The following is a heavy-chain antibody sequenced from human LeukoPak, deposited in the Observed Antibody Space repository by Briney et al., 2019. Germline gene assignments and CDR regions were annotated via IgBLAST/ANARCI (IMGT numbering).Heavy chain of an antibody. CDR1: GFTFSSYW. Sequence: GGSVRLSCAASGFTFSSYWMHWVRQAPGKGLVWVSRINSDGSSTSYADSVKGRFTISRDNAKNTLYLQMNSLRAEDTAVYYCARLEIGGYSNGYFYWGQGTLVTVSS. CDR2: INSDGSST. D-gene: IGHD5-18*01. V-gene: IGHV3-74*01. CDR3: ARLEIGGYSNGYFY. J-gene: IGHJ4*02.